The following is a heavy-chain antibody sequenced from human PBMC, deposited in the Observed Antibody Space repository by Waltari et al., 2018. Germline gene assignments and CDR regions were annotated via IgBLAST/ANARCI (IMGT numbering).Heavy chain of an antibody. J-gene: IGHJ6*02. Sequence: IGGVRQAPGQGLEWMGRIIPILGIANNAQKFQGRVTITADESTSTAYMELSSLRSEDTAVYYCAREGGAYYYGMDVWGQGTTVTVSS. V-gene: IGHV1-69*04. CDR2: IIPILGIA. CDR3: AREGGAYYYGMDV. D-gene: IGHD3-16*01.